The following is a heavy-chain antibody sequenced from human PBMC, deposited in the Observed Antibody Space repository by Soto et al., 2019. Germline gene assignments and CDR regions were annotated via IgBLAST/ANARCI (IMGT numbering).Heavy chain of an antibody. Sequence: SQTLSLTCAISGDSVSSNSAAWNWIRQSPSRGLEWLGRTFYRSKWYNDYAVSVKRRMTINPDTSKNRFSLQLNSVTPEDTAVYYCAREGGNHYYYYGMDVWGQGTTVTVSS. V-gene: IGHV6-1*01. CDR2: TFYRSKWYN. D-gene: IGHD1-26*01. CDR1: GDSVSSNSAA. J-gene: IGHJ6*02. CDR3: AREGGNHYYYYGMDV.